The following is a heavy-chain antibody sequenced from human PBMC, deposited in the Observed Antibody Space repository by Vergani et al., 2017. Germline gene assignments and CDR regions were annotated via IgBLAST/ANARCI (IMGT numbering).Heavy chain of an antibody. J-gene: IGHJ4*02. CDR1: GYPFTSYY. CDR2: INPSGGST. V-gene: IGHV1-46*01. Sequence: QVQLVPSGAEVKKPGASVKVSCKASGYPFTSYYMPGVRPAPGQGLEWMGIINPSGGSTSYAQKFQGRVTMTRDTSTSTVYMELSSLRSEDTAVYYCARAPYDYVWVSYQYFDYWGQGTLVTVSS. CDR3: ARAPYDYVWVSYQYFDY. D-gene: IGHD3-16*02.